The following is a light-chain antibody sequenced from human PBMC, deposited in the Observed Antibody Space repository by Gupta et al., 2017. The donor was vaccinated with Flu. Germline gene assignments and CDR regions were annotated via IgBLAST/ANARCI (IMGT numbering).Light chain of an antibody. Sequence: ITSCPASQVSRDDLGWYQQKPGQAPKRLMYATSGRQTEVPDRFGGSGSGADFTLTIRSLEPEDTALYYCLQYNSEPLTFGGGTKVEIK. J-gene: IGKJ4*02. CDR3: LQYNSEPLT. V-gene: IGKV1-17*01. CDR2: ATS. CDR1: QVSRDD.